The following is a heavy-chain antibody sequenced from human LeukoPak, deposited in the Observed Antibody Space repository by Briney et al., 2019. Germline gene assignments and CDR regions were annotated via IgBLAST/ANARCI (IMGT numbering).Heavy chain of an antibody. CDR1: GFTFSSYG. D-gene: IGHD1-20*01. J-gene: IGHJ3*02. CDR3: AEDQYNWNPLADAFDI. Sequence: PAGSLRLSCAASGFTFSSYGMHWVRQAPGKGLEWVAVISYDGSNKYYADSAKGRFTISRDNSKNTLYLQMNSLRAEDTAVYYCAEDQYNWNPLADAFDIWGQGTMVTVSS. V-gene: IGHV3-30*18. CDR2: ISYDGSNK.